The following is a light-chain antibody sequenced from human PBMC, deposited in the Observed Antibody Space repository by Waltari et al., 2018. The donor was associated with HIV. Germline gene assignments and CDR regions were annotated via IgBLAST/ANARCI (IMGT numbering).Light chain of an antibody. V-gene: IGLV2-11*01. CDR3: SSYAGRDTPNWV. J-gene: IGLJ3*02. Sequence: QSALTQPRSVSESPGQSVTISCTGTSSDVGHYNYVSWYRQYPGTAPKRLIFDFNKRPSGSPDRFSGSKAGNTASLTISGLQGEDEAYYYCSSYAGRDTPNWVFGGGTKLTVL. CDR1: SSDVGHYNY. CDR2: DFN.